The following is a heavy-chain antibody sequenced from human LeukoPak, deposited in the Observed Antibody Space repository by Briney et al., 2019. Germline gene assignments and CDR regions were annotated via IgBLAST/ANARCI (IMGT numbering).Heavy chain of an antibody. CDR1: GFTFGDYA. D-gene: IGHD6-19*01. V-gene: IGHV3-49*03. CDR2: IRSKAYGGTT. J-gene: IGHJ4*02. CDR3: TISVAGTFPFDY. Sequence: GGSLRLSCTASGFTFGDYAMSWFRQAPGKGLEWVGFIRSKAYGGTTEYAASVKGRFTISRDDSKSIAYLQMNSLKTEDTAVYYCTISVAGTFPFDYWGQGTLVTVSS.